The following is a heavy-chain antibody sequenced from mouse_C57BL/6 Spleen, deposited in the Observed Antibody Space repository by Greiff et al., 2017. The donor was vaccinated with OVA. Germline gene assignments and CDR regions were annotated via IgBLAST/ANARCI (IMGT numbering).Heavy chain of an antibody. CDR1: GYAFSSYW. CDR2: IYPGDGDT. J-gene: IGHJ1*03. V-gene: IGHV1-80*01. D-gene: IGHD5-1*01. CDR3: ARDLRRYFDV. Sequence: QVQLKESGAELVKPGASVKISCKASGYAFSSYWMNWVKQRPGKGLEWIGQIYPGDGDTNYNGKFKGKATLTADKSSSTAYMQLSSLTSEDSAVYFCARDLRRYFDVWGTGTTVTVSS.